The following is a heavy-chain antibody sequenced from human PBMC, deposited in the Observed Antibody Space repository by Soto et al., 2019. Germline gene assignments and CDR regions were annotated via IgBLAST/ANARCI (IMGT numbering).Heavy chain of an antibody. D-gene: IGHD3-10*01. J-gene: IGHJ4*02. V-gene: IGHV1-69*01. Sequence: QVQLAQSGAEVKKPGSSVKVSCKTSGGIFSSYGISWVRQAPGQGLEWMGAIIPIMGFPSYAEKFQGRLTITADDSTTTAYMELSDLTSEDTAIYYCARERGTMETPTIWAHWGQGTLVNVST. CDR3: ARERGTMETPTIWAH. CDR1: GGIFSSYG. CDR2: IIPIMGFP.